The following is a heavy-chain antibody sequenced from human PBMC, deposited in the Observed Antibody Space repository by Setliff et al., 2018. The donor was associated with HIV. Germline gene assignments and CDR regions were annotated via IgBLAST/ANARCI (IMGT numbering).Heavy chain of an antibody. CDR2: IYSGDSET. D-gene: IGHD4-4*01. J-gene: IGHJ2*01. CDR1: GYSFTTYW. Sequence: GESLKISCRGSGYSFTTYWIDWVRQMPGKGLEWMGIIYSGDSETRYSPAFRGHVTVSVDKSINTAYLHWNSLKASDTAIYYCARTTSSKWEKWYFDVWGRGTLVTVSS. V-gene: IGHV5-51*01. CDR3: ARTTSSKWEKWYFDV.